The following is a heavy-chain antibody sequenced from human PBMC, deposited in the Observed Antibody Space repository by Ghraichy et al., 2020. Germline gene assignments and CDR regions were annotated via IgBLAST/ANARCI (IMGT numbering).Heavy chain of an antibody. V-gene: IGHV3-74*01. J-gene: IGHJ4*02. Sequence: GESLNISCAASGFTFSSYWMHWVRQAPGKGLEWVSRINSDGRSTSYADSVKGRFTISRDNAKNTLYLQMNSLRAEDTAVYYCARAQGASNCWGQGTLVTVSS. D-gene: IGHD1-26*01. CDR3: ARAQGASNC. CDR2: INSDGRST. CDR1: GFTFSSYW.